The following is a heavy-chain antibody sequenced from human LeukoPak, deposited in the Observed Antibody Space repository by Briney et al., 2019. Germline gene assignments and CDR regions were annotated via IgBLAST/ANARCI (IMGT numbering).Heavy chain of an antibody. V-gene: IGHV4-39*07. CDR1: GGSISSSSYY. CDR3: ARDRGSSGWNDY. J-gene: IGHJ4*02. Sequence: SETLSLTCTVSGGSISSSSYYWGWIRQPPGKGLEWIGSIYASGSTDYNPSLKSRVTISVDTSKNQFSLKLTPVTAADTAVYYCARDRGSSGWNDYWGQGTLVTVSS. CDR2: IYASGST. D-gene: IGHD6-19*01.